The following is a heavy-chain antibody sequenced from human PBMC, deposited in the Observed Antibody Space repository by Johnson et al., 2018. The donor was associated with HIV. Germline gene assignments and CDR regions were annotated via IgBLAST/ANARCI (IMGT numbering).Heavy chain of an antibody. Sequence: VQLVESGGGLVQPGGSLRLSCAASGFTFSSYAMSWVRQAPGKGLEWVSAISGSGGSTYYADSVKGRFTISRDNSNNTLYLQMNSLRAEDTAVYYCARDGWGSRGWDDAFDIWGQGTMVTVSS. CDR1: GFTFSSYA. V-gene: IGHV3-23*04. J-gene: IGHJ3*02. CDR2: ISGSGGST. CDR3: ARDGWGSRGWDDAFDI. D-gene: IGHD6-19*01.